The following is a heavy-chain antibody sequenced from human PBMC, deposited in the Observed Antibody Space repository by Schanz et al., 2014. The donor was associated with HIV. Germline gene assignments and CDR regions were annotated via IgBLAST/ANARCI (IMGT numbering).Heavy chain of an antibody. Sequence: EEHLLESGGDLIQPGGSLRLSCVASGFPFSNFAMSWVRQDPGRGLEWVSAISTGGERTFYADSVKGRFTISRDNSKNTLYLQMNSLRAEDTAIYRCGTYNYGSGHDYWGQGTLVTVSS. CDR2: ISTGGERT. CDR1: GFPFSNFA. D-gene: IGHD3-10*01. CDR3: GTYNYGSGHDY. V-gene: IGHV3-23*01. J-gene: IGHJ4*02.